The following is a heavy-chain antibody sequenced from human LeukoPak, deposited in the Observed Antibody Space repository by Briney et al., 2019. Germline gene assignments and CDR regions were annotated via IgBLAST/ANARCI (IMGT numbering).Heavy chain of an antibody. J-gene: IGHJ6*02. D-gene: IGHD6-19*01. CDR2: IYYSGST. V-gene: IGHV4-59*01. Sequence: SETLSLTCTVSGGSISSYYWSWIRQPPGKGLEWIGYIYYSGSTNYNPSLKSRATISVDTSKNQFSLKLSSVTAADTAVYYCARDSRVGSGRYDYYYYGMDVWGQGTTVTVSS. CDR3: ARDSRVGSGRYDYYYYGMDV. CDR1: GGSISSYY.